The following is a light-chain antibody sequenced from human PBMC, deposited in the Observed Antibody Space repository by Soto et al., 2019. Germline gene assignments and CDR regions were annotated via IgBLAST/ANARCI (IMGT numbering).Light chain of an antibody. J-gene: IGKJ4*01. Sequence: DIQMTQSPSSLSASVGDRVTTTCRASQSIDNYLNWYQQKSGKAPQLLIYSASHLQSGVPSRFSGGGYGTDFILTISSLQPEDSAIYFCQQSITAPLTFGGGTKVDIK. CDR3: QQSITAPLT. CDR2: SAS. CDR1: QSIDNY. V-gene: IGKV1-39*01.